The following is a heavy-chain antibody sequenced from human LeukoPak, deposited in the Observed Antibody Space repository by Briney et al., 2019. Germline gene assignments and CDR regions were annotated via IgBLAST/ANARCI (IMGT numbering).Heavy chain of an antibody. CDR2: ISSSGSTI. J-gene: IGHJ4*02. V-gene: IGHV3-11*01. CDR1: GFTFSDYY. D-gene: IGHD3-22*01. CDR3: ARVLRGYYDSSGYDY. Sequence: GGSLRLSCAASGFTFSDYYMSWIRQAPGKGLEWVSYISSSGSTIYYADSVKGRFTISRDNAKNSLYLQMNSLRAEDTAVYYRARVLRGYYDSSGYDYWGQGTLVTVSS.